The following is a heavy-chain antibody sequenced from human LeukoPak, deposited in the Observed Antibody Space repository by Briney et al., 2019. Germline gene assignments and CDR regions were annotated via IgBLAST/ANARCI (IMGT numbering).Heavy chain of an antibody. Sequence: GGSLRLSCAASGFTFSSYWMSWVRQAPGKGLEWVANIKQDGSEKYYVDSVKGRFTISRDNAKNSLYLQMNSLRAEDTAVYYCARDFGTVTTWFDYWGQGTLVTVSS. J-gene: IGHJ4*02. CDR1: GFTFSSYW. V-gene: IGHV3-7*01. CDR3: ARDFGTVTTWFDY. D-gene: IGHD4-17*01. CDR2: IKQDGSEK.